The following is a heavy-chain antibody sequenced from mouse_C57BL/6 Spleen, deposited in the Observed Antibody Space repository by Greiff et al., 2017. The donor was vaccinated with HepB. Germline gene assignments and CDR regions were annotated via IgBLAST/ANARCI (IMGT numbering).Heavy chain of an antibody. J-gene: IGHJ2*01. CDR3: ARDLLDY. Sequence: DVKLVESGGGLVKPGGSLKLSCAASGFTFSSYAMSWVRQTPEKRLEWVATISDGGSYTYYPDNVKGRFTISRDNAKNNLYLQMSHLKSEDTAMYYCARDLLDYWGQGTTLTVSS. D-gene: IGHD2-1*01. CDR1: GFTFSSYA. V-gene: IGHV5-4*01. CDR2: ISDGGSYT.